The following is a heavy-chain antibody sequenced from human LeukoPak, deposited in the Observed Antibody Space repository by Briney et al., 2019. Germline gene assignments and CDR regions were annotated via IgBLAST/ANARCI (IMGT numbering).Heavy chain of an antibody. CDR1: GFTFSNFA. Sequence: GRSLRLSCAASGFTFSNFAIHWVRQAPGKGLEWVAVILYDGRNKYYGDSVEGRFTISRDNSKNTVYLEMNSLRAEDTAVYYCAKDLMKTGYCSGASCYGRTDWGQGTLVTVTS. CDR2: ILYDGRNK. J-gene: IGHJ4*02. CDR3: AKDLMKTGYCSGASCYGRTD. V-gene: IGHV3-30*18. D-gene: IGHD2-15*01.